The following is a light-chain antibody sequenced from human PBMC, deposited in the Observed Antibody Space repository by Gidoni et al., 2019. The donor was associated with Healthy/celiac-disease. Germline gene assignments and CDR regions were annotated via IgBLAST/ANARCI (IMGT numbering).Light chain of an antibody. J-gene: IGKJ1*01. CDR3: QQYNSYWT. Sequence: DIQMTQSPSTLSASVGDRVPITCRASQSISSWFAWYQQKPVKDPKLLIYKASSLESGVTSRFSGSGSGTEFTLTISSLQPDDFATYYCQQYNSYWTFGQGTKVEIK. CDR1: QSISSW. V-gene: IGKV1-5*03. CDR2: KAS.